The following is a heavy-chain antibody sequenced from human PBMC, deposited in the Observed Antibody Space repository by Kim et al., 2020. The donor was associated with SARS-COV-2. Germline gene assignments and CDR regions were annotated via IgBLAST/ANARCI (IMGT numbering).Heavy chain of an antibody. J-gene: IGHJ4*02. Sequence: ASVKVSCKASGYTFTGYYIHWVRQAPGQGLEWMGWINPNTGGTNYAQKFQGRVTMTRDTSISTVYMELSRLRSDDTAVYYCARGPSSAWYDYWAQGALVTVSS. V-gene: IGHV1-2*02. CDR2: INPNTGGT. D-gene: IGHD6-19*01. CDR1: GYTFTGYY. CDR3: ARGPSSAWYDY.